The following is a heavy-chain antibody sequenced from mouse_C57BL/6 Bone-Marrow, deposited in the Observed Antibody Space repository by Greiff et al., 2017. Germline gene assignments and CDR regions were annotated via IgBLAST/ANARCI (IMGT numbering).Heavy chain of an antibody. CDR2: IDPSDSYT. V-gene: IGHV1-50*01. CDR1: GYTFTSYW. Sequence: VQLQQPGAELVKPGASVKLSCKASGYTFTSYWMQWVKQRPGQGLEWIGEIDPSDSYTNYNQKFKGKATLTVDTSSSTAYMQLSSLTSEDSAVVYCAREDGNSFAYWGQGTLVTVSA. J-gene: IGHJ3*01. CDR3: AREDGNSFAY. D-gene: IGHD2-1*01.